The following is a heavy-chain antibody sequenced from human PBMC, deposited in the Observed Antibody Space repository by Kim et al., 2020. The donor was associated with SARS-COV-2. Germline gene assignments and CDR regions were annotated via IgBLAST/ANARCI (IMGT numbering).Heavy chain of an antibody. J-gene: IGHJ4*01. Sequence: GGSLRLSCAASGFTFSSYGMHWVRQAPGKGLEWVAVISYDGSNKYYADSVKGRCTISRDNSKNTLYLQMNSLRAEDTAVYYCAKSLYYDILTGDYFDYWG. V-gene: IGHV3-30*18. CDR3: AKSLYYDILTGDYFDY. D-gene: IGHD3-9*01. CDR2: ISYDGSNK. CDR1: GFTFSSYG.